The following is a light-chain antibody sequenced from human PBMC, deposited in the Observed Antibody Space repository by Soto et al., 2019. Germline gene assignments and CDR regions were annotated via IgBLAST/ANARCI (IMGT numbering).Light chain of an antibody. CDR1: SCDVGHPYNY. J-gene: IGLJ3*02. CDR2: KVS. Sequence: LTQPASVSGSPGQSITISCTGTSCDVGHPYNYVSWYQQHPGKAPKLLIFKVSNRPSGISGRFSGSKSGNTASLTISGLQAEDEADYYCMSYIDSTSTHWVLGGGTKVTVL. CDR3: MSYIDSTSTHWV. V-gene: IGLV2-14*03.